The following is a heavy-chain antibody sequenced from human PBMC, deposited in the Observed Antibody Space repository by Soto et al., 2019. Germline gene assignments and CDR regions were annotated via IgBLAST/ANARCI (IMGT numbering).Heavy chain of an antibody. CDR2: MNPNNGNT. V-gene: IGHV1-8*01. CDR1: GYTFTSYD. J-gene: IGHJ4*02. D-gene: IGHD3-3*01. Sequence: ASVKVSCKASGYTFTSYDINWVRQATGQGLEWMGWMNPNNGNTIYAQKFQGRVTMTKDTSTNTAYMELSSLRSEDTAVYYCATAVDVRFLEWLPWGYWGLGTLVTVSS. CDR3: ATAVDVRFLEWLPWGY.